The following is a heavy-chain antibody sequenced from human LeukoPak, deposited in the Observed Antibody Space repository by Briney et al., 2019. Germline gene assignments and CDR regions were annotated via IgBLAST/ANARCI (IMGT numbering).Heavy chain of an antibody. CDR3: AKDAAFDYYDSSGYPHY. D-gene: IGHD3-22*01. J-gene: IGHJ4*02. CDR1: GFTFSDYY. Sequence: GGSLRLSCAASGFTFSDYYMSWIRQAPGKGLEWVAFIRYDGSNKFYADSVKGRFTVSRDNSKNTLYLQMNSLRPEDTAVYYCAKDAAFDYYDSSGYPHYWGQGTLVTVSS. CDR2: IRYDGSNK. V-gene: IGHV3-30*02.